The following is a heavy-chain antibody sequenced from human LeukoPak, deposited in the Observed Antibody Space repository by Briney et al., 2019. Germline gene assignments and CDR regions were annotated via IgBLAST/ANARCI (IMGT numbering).Heavy chain of an antibody. V-gene: IGHV1-8*01. CDR2: MNPNSGNT. CDR3: ARGHDDILTGYTDY. J-gene: IGHJ4*02. Sequence: GASVKVSCKASGYTFTGYDINWVRQATGQGLEWMGWMNPNSGNTGYAQKFQGRVTMTRNTSISTAYMELSSLRSEDTAVYYCARGHDDILTGYTDYWGQGTLVTVSS. CDR1: GYTFTGYD. D-gene: IGHD3-9*01.